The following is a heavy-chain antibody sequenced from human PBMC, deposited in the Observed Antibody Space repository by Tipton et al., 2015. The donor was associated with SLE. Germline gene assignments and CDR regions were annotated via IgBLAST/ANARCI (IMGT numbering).Heavy chain of an antibody. V-gene: IGHV4-34*01. Sequence: TLSLTCAVYGGSFSGYYWSWIRQPPGRGLEWIGDINHSGSTNYNPSLTRRVTISVDTSKNQFSLKLSSVTAADTAVYYCARCEAKYYDRFDYWGQGTLVTVSS. CDR2: INHSGST. J-gene: IGHJ4*02. D-gene: IGHD3-22*01. CDR3: ARCEAKYYDRFDY. CDR1: GGSFSGYY.